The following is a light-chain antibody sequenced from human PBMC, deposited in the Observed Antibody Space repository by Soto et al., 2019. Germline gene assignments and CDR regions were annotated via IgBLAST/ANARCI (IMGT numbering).Light chain of an antibody. CDR1: SSDIGGYDF. CDR3: SSYAGSSTLV. CDR2: EVT. J-gene: IGLJ3*02. V-gene: IGLV2-8*01. Sequence: QSALTQPPSASGSPGQSVTISCTGSSSDIGGYDFVSWYQQHPGKVPKLLIYEVTKRPSGVPDRFSGSKSGNTASLTVSGLQADDEADYYCSSYAGSSTLVFGGGTKVTVL.